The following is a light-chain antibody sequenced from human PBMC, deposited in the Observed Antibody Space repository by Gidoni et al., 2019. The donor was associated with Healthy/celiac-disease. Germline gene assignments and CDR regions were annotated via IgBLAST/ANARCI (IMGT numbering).Light chain of an antibody. CDR3: QQANSFPLT. V-gene: IGKV1-12*01. CDR1: QDISSW. J-gene: IGKJ4*01. Sequence: DMQMTKSTSSVSASVGDRVTITCRASQDISSWLAWYQQNPGKAPKLLLYAASRLQSGVPSRFSGSGSGTDFTLTIISLQPEDFASYYCQQANSFPLTFGGGTKVEIK. CDR2: AAS.